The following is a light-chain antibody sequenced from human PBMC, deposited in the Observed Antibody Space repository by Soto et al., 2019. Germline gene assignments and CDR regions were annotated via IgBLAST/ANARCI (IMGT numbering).Light chain of an antibody. Sequence: EIVLTQSPGTLSLSPGERATLSCRASQSVTSNYLAWYQRKPGQAPRLLIYGASSRATGIPDRFSGSGSGTDFTLTISRLEHEDVAVFYCQQYGISPYTFGQGTKLEIK. CDR2: GAS. V-gene: IGKV3-20*01. CDR1: QSVTSNY. CDR3: QQYGISPYT. J-gene: IGKJ2*01.